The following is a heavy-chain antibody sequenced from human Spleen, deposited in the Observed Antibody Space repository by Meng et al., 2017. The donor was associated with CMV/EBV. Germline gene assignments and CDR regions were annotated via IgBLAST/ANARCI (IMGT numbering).Heavy chain of an antibody. Sequence: GESLKISCAASGFTFSSYAMSWVRQAPGKGLEWVSVIYSGGGNTYYPDSVKGRFTISRDNSNKTVFLQMNRLRAEDTAIYYCAKSRNGYGGEDHWGQGMLVTVSS. V-gene: IGHV3-23*03. J-gene: IGHJ4*02. CDR1: GFTFSSYA. CDR2: IYSGGGNT. CDR3: AKSRNGYGGEDH. D-gene: IGHD5-12*01.